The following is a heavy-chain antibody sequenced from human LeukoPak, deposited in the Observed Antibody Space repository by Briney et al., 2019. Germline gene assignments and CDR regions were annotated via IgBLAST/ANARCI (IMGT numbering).Heavy chain of an antibody. Sequence: SVKVSCKASGGTFSSYAISWVRQAPGQGLEWMGGIIPIFGTANYAQKFQGRVTMTRDMSTSTVYMELSSLRSEDTAVYYCARVVVTSPRSAFDIWGQGTMVTVSS. CDR2: IIPIFGTA. CDR3: ARVVVTSPRSAFDI. J-gene: IGHJ3*02. D-gene: IGHD2-15*01. CDR1: GGTFSSYA. V-gene: IGHV1-69*05.